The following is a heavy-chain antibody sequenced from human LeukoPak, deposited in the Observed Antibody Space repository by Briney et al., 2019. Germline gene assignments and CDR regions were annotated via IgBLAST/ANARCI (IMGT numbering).Heavy chain of an antibody. CDR1: GGTFSSYA. V-gene: IGHV1-2*06. D-gene: IGHD1-7*01. J-gene: IGHJ3*02. CDR2: INPNSGGT. CDR3: ARNWNYVSAFDI. Sequence: GASVKVSCKASGGTFSSYAISWVRQAPGQGLEWMGRINPNSGGTNYAQKFQGRVTMTRDTSISTAYMELSRLRSDDTAVYYCARNWNYVSAFDIWGQGTMVTVSS.